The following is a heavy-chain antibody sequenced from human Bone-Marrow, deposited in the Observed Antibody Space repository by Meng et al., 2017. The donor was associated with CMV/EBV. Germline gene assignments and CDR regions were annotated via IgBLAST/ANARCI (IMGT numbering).Heavy chain of an antibody. CDR3: ASPPH. CDR2: IYYSGST. V-gene: IGHV4-59*01. CDR1: GFTFDDYA. J-gene: IGHJ4*02. Sequence: GSLRLSCAASGFTFDDYAMHWVRQAPGKGLEWIGYIYYSGSTYYNPSLKSRVTISVDTSKNQFSLKLSSVTAADTAVYYCASPPHWGQGTLVTVSS.